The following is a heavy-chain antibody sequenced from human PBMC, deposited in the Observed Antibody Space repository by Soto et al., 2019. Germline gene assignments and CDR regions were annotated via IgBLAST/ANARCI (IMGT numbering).Heavy chain of an antibody. CDR3: AIDPRFGYSSSLYSGTSYYYGMDV. V-gene: IGHV1-18*04. J-gene: IGHJ6*02. CDR2: ISAYNGNT. Sequence: GASVKVSCKASGYTFTSYGISWVRQAPGQGLEWMGWISAYNGNTNYAQKLQGRVTMTTDTSTNTAYMELRSLRSDDTAVYYCAIDPRFGYSSSLYSGTSYYYGMDVWG. CDR1: GYTFTSYG. D-gene: IGHD6-13*01.